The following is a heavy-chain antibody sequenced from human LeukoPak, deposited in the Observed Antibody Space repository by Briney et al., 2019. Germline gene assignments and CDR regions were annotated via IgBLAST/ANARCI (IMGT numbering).Heavy chain of an antibody. CDR1: GGSISSGDYY. D-gene: IGHD6-19*01. Sequence: SQTLSLTCTVSGGSISSGDYYWSWIRQPPGKGLEWIGYIYYSGSTYYNPSLKSRVTISVDTSKNQFSLKLSSVTAADTAVYYCARAISRESGCYNYWGQGTLVTVSS. V-gene: IGHV4-30-4*08. J-gene: IGHJ4*02. CDR2: IYYSGST. CDR3: ARAISRESGCYNY.